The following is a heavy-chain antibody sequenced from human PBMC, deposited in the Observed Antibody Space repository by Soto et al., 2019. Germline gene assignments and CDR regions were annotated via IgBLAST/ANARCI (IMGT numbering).Heavy chain of an antibody. CDR1: GFTFSSYW. CDR3: ARGLGGITNTNNWFDP. V-gene: IGHV3-74*01. D-gene: IGHD2-8*01. Sequence: GGSLRLSCAAAGFTFSSYWMHWVRQAPGKGLVWVSRINSDGSSTSYADSVKDRFTISRDNAKNTLYLQMNSLRAEDTAVYYCARGLGGITNTNNWFDPWGQGTLVTVS. J-gene: IGHJ5*02. CDR2: INSDGSST.